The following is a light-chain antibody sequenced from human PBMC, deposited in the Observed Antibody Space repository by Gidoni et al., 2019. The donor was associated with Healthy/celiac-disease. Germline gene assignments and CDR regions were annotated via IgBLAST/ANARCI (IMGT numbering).Light chain of an antibody. Sequence: DISLTQSPSSLSASVGDRVTINCQTNQAISNYLNWYQQKPGEASKLLIYDASNLAAGVPSRFSGSGSGTDFTFTSSSLQPEDIATYYCQQYDNLPQTFGQGTKLEI. V-gene: IGKV1-33*01. CDR2: DAS. CDR3: QQYDNLPQT. J-gene: IGKJ2*01. CDR1: QAISNY.